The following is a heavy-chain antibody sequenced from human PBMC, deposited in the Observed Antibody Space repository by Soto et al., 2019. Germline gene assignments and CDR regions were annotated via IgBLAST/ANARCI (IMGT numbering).Heavy chain of an antibody. CDR3: ARAPNYDFWSGYYNYYYGMDV. V-gene: IGHV1-2*04. J-gene: IGHJ6*02. CDR2: INPNSGGT. CDR1: GYTFTGYY. D-gene: IGHD3-3*01. Sequence: ASVKVSCKASGYTFTGYYMHWVRQAPGQGLERMGWINPNSGGTNYAQKFQGWVTMTRDTSISTAYMELSRLRSDDTAVYYCARAPNYDFWSGYYNYYYGMDVWGQGTTVTVSS.